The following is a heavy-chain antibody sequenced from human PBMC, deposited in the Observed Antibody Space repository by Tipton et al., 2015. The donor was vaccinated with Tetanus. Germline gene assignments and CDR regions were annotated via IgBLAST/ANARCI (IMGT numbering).Heavy chain of an antibody. CDR2: ISGSGGSI. D-gene: IGHD6-13*01. CDR3: TKGFSTSWSDRPDY. V-gene: IGHV3-23*01. J-gene: IGHJ4*02. CDR1: GFTFSSYA. Sequence: SLRLSCAASGFTFSSYAMSWVRQAPGKGLEWVSAISGSGGSIGYADSVKGRFTISRDNAKSSLYLQMNSLRVDDTALYYCTKGFSTSWSDRPDYWGQGTLVTVSS.